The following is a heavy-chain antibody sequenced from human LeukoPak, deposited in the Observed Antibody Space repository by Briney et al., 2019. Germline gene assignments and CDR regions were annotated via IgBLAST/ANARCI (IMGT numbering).Heavy chain of an antibody. CDR1: GGSFDSKY. D-gene: IGHD4-11*01. CDR2: IYSSGST. Sequence: SETLSLTCSVSGGSFDSKYWSWIRQPPGKGLEWIGYIYSSGSTNYNPSLKSRVTISEDTSKNQSSLKLSSVTAADTAVYYCARRTVTDYYYMDVWGKGTTVTVSS. CDR3: ARRTVTDYYYMDV. V-gene: IGHV4-4*09. J-gene: IGHJ6*03.